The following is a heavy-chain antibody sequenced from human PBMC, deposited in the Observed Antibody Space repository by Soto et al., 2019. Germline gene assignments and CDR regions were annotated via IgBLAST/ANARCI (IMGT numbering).Heavy chain of an antibody. CDR2: VSGYNGAT. J-gene: IGHJ4*02. V-gene: IGHV1-18*01. CDR3: AREAGGATYRPYFDY. Sequence: ASVKVSCKASGFTFTGYGISWVRQAPGQGLEWMGWVSGYNGATKYAQKFQGRVTMTTDTSTSTAYMELRSLRSDDTAVYYCAREAGGATYRPYFDYWGQGALVTVSS. CDR1: GFTFTGYG. D-gene: IGHD1-26*01.